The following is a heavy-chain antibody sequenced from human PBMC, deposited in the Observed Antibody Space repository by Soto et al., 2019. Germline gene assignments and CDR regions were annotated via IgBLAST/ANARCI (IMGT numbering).Heavy chain of an antibody. J-gene: IGHJ5*02. CDR3: ASGVYSSSWYDGWFDP. V-gene: IGHV1-69*02. Sequence: PSVKVSCKASGGTFSSYTITWVRQAPGQGLEWMGRIIPIVGIANYAQKFQGRVTITADTSTSTAYMELSSLRSEDTAVYYCASGVYSSSWYDGWFDPWGQGTLVTV. CDR2: IIPIVGIA. D-gene: IGHD6-13*01. CDR1: GGTFSSYT.